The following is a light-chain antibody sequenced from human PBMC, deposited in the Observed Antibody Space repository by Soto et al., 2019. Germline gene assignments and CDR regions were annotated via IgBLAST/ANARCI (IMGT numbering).Light chain of an antibody. V-gene: IGLV6-57*02. CDR1: SGSIASNY. CDR2: EDN. CDR3: QSYDSSNQDVV. J-gene: IGLJ2*01. Sequence: NFMLTQPHPVSESPGKTVTISCTGSSGSIASNYVQWYQQRPGSAPTTVIYEDNQRPSGVPDRFSGSIDSSSNSASLTISGLKTEDEADYYCQSYDSSNQDVVFGGGTKLTVL.